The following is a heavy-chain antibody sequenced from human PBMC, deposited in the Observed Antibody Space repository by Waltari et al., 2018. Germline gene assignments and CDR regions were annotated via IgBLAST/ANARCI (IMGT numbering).Heavy chain of an antibody. J-gene: IGHJ4*02. CDR1: GDSVSSYSAA. D-gene: IGHD2-15*01. CDR2: TYFRSKWSD. Sequence: QVLLPQSGPGLVRPSQTLPPTCAISGDSVSSYSAAWNGVRQSPSRGLEWLGRTYFRSKWSDDYAVSVRGRITINPDTSKNQFSLHLNSVTPEDTAVYYCARGVVANTYYFDYWGQGILVTVSS. V-gene: IGHV6-1*01. CDR3: ARGVVANTYYFDY.